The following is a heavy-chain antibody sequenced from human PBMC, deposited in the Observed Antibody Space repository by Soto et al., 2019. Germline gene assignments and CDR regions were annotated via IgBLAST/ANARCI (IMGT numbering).Heavy chain of an antibody. CDR1: GGTFSSYA. J-gene: IGHJ3*02. Sequence: GASVKVSCKASGGTFSSYAISWVRQAPGQGLEWMGGIIPIFSTANYAQKFQGRVTITANESTSTAYMELSSLRSEDTAVYYCARDYYGSGAPDALDIWGQGTMVTVSS. CDR2: IIPIFSTA. CDR3: ARDYYGSGAPDALDI. D-gene: IGHD3-10*01. V-gene: IGHV1-69*13.